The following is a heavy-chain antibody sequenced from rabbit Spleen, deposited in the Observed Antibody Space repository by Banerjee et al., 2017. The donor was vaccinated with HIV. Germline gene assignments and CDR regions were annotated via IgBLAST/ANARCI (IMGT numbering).Heavy chain of an antibody. V-gene: IGHV1S45*01. CDR1: GFSFSSNYY. CDR2: IYTGSSGST. J-gene: IGHJ6*01. D-gene: IGHD8-1*01. Sequence: QEQLEESGGGLVKPGGSLTLTCTASGFSFSSNYYMCWVRQAPGKGLEWIACIYTGSSGSTYYASWATGRFTCSKTSSTTVTLQMTSLTAADTATYFCARDTGSSFSSYGMDLWGPGTLVTVS. CDR3: ARDTGSSFSSYGMDL.